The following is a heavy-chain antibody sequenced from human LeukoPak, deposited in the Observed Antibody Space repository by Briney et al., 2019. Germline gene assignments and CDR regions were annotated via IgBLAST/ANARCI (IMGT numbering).Heavy chain of an antibody. CDR2: MNPNSGNT. J-gene: IGHJ6*03. CDR3: ASCYYGSGSYSHYYYMDV. Sequence: ASVKVSCKASGYTFTSYDINWVRQATGQGLEWMGWMNPNSGNTGYAQKFQGRVTMTRNTSISTAYMELSSLRSEDTAVYYCASCYYGSGSYSHYYYMDVWGKGTTVTISS. V-gene: IGHV1-8*01. CDR1: GYTFTSYD. D-gene: IGHD3-10*01.